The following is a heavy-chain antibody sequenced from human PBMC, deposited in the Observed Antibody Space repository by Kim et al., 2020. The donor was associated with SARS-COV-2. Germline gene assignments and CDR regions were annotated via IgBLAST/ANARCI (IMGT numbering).Heavy chain of an antibody. Sequence: SETLSLTCTVSGYSISSGYYWGWIRQPPGKGLEWIGSIYHSGSTYYNPPLKSRVTISVDTSKNQFSLKLSSVTAADTAVYYCARELWIAVAGTEVGPIFDYWGQGTLVTVSS. CDR2: IYHSGST. CDR1: GYSISSGYY. CDR3: ARELWIAVAGTEVGPIFDY. V-gene: IGHV4-38-2*02. J-gene: IGHJ4*02. D-gene: IGHD6-19*01.